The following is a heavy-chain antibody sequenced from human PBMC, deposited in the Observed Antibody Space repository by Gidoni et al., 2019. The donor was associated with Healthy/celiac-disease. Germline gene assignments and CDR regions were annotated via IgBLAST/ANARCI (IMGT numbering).Heavy chain of an antibody. V-gene: IGHV3-30*18. CDR2: ISYDGSNK. Sequence: QVQLVESGGGVVQPGRSLRLSCAASGFTFSSYGLHWVRQAPAKGLEWVAVISYDGSNKYYADYVKGRVTISRDNSKNTRYRQMNSLRAEDTAVYYCAKDGLYYYDSSGYYALDYWGQGTLVTVSS. CDR1: GFTFSSYG. J-gene: IGHJ4*02. CDR3: AKDGLYYYDSSGYYALDY. D-gene: IGHD3-22*01.